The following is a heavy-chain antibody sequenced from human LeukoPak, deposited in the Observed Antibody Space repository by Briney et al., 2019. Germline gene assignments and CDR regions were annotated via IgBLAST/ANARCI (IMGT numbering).Heavy chain of an antibody. CDR3: AKRSGTYMYFDY. D-gene: IGHD1-26*01. Sequence: GGSLRLSCAASGFTFSSYAMHWVRQAPGKGLEWVAVISYDGSNKYYADSVKGRFTISRDNSKNTLYVQMNSLRAEDTALYYCAKRSGTYMYFDYWGQGTLVTVSS. J-gene: IGHJ4*02. CDR2: ISYDGSNK. V-gene: IGHV3-30-3*02. CDR1: GFTFSSYA.